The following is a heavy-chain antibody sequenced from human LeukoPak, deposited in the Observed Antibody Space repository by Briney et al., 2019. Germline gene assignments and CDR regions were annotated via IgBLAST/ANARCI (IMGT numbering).Heavy chain of an antibody. D-gene: IGHD3-3*01. CDR3: ARLADYDFWSAPSDY. Sequence: GESLKISCKGSGYSFTSYWIGWVRQMPGKGLEWMGIIYPGDSDTRYSPSFQGQVTISADKSISTAYLQWSSLKASDTAMYYCARLADYDFWSAPSDYWGQGTLVTVSS. CDR1: GYSFTSYW. V-gene: IGHV5-51*01. J-gene: IGHJ4*02. CDR2: IYPGDSDT.